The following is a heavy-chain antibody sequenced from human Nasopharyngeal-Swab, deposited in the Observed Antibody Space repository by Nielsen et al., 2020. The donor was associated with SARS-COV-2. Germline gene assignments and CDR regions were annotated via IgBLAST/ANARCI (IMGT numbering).Heavy chain of an antibody. CDR1: GGSFSGYY. J-gene: IGHJ4*02. CDR2: INHSGST. D-gene: IGHD2-2*01. CDR3: ARQLDCGSTSCPAGEFDY. V-gene: IGHV4-34*01. Sequence: SQTLSLTCAVYGGSFSGYYWSWIRQPPGKGLEWIGEINHSGSTNYNPSLKSRVTISVDTSKNQFSLKLSSVTAADTAVYYCARQLDCGSTSCPAGEFDYWGQGTLVTVSS.